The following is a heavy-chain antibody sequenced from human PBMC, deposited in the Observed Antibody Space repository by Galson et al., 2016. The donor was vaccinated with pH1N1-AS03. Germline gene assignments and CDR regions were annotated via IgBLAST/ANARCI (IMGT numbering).Heavy chain of an antibody. D-gene: IGHD3-10*01. CDR3: ARVYGSRAFDM. Sequence: SLRLSCAASRFIFQGHGMSWVRQAPGKGLEWVAGIDSNGDSTDYADSVKGRFTVSRDNAKNSLYPQMNSLRDEDTAVYFCARVYGSRAFDMWGQGTTVIVSS. CDR1: RFIFQGHG. CDR2: IDSNGDST. J-gene: IGHJ3*02. V-gene: IGHV3-20*04.